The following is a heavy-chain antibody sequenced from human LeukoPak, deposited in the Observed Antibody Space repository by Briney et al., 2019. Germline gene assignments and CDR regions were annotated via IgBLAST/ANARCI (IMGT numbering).Heavy chain of an antibody. CDR1: GFTFSSYA. V-gene: IGHV3-30*04. D-gene: IGHD2-15*01. Sequence: GGSLRPSCAASGFTFSSYAMHWVRQAPGKGLEWVAVISNDGSNKYYAESVKGRFTISRDNSKNTLYLQMNSLRAEDTAVYYCARDPRYCSAGSCSSYYYYMDVWGKGTTVTVSS. CDR2: ISNDGSNK. CDR3: ARDPRYCSAGSCSSYYYYMDV. J-gene: IGHJ6*03.